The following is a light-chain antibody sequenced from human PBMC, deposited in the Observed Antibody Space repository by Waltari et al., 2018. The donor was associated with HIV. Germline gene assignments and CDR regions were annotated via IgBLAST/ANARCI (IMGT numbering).Light chain of an antibody. CDR1: SSDVGGYNF. V-gene: IGLV2-14*01. CDR3: SSYTSSSTLV. CDR2: EVR. Sequence: QSALTQPASVSGSPGQSITISCTGTSSDVGGYNFVPWFQHHPGKAPKVMIYEVRNRPSCVSNRFSGSKSGNTAALTISGLQAEDEADYYCSSYTSSSTLVFGGGTKLTVL. J-gene: IGLJ2*01.